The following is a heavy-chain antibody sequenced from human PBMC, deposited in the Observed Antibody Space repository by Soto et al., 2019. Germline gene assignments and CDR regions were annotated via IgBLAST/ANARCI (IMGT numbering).Heavy chain of an antibody. Sequence: GGSLRLSCAASGFTFSSYGMHWVRQAPGKGLEWVAVISYDGSNKYYADSVKGRFTISRDNSKNTLYLQMNSLRAEDTAVYYCAKDLRSYYDSSGYDYWGQGTLVTVSS. CDR1: GFTFSSYG. D-gene: IGHD3-22*01. V-gene: IGHV3-30*18. J-gene: IGHJ4*02. CDR3: AKDLRSYYDSSGYDY. CDR2: ISYDGSNK.